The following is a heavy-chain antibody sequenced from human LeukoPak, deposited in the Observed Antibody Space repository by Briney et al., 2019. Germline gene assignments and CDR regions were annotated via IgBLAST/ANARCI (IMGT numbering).Heavy chain of an antibody. D-gene: IGHD3-22*01. CDR3: ARETYYYDSSGYP. J-gene: IGHJ5*02. CDR1: GFTFSSYA. Sequence: GGSPKLSCAASGFTFSSYAMHWVRQAPGKGLEWVAVISYDGSNKYYADSVKGRFTISRDNSKNTLYLQMNSLRAEDTAVYYCARETYYYDSSGYPWGQGTLVTVSS. CDR2: ISYDGSNK. V-gene: IGHV3-30-3*01.